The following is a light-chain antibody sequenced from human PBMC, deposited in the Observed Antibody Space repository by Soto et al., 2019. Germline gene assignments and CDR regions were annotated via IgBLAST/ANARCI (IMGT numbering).Light chain of an antibody. V-gene: IGKV3-20*01. CDR1: QSVSSGC. Sequence: EIVLTQSPGTLSLSPGERATLSCRASQSVSSGCLAWYQQKPGQAPRLLIYAASSRATGIPDRFSGSGSGTDFTLTISRLEPEDFAFYYCQQYGSSPLYTFGQGTKLEIK. J-gene: IGKJ2*01. CDR2: AAS. CDR3: QQYGSSPLYT.